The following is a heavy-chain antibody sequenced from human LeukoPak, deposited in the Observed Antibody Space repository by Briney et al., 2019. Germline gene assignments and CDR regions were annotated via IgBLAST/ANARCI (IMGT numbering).Heavy chain of an antibody. D-gene: IGHD2-2*01. CDR2: IEKHGSAD. CDR1: GFSFSPYW. Sequence: GGSLRLSSVGSGFSFSPYWMSWVRQAPGKGLEWLANIEKHGSADYYVDSVKGRFTISRDNAKNSLSLQLDSLRVEDTAVYYCAREVPGVMVAFDLWGQGTMVTVSP. V-gene: IGHV3-7*01. CDR3: AREVPGVMVAFDL. J-gene: IGHJ3*01.